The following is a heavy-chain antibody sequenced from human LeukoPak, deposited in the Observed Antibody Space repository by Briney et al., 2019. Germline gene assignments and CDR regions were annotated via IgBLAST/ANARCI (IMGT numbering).Heavy chain of an antibody. J-gene: IGHJ4*02. D-gene: IGHD4-23*01. CDR1: GGSISSYY. V-gene: IGHV4-59*01. Sequence: SETLSLTCTVSGGSISSYYWSWIRQPPGKGLEWIGYTYYSGSTNYNPSLKSRVTISVDTSKNQFSLKLSSVTAADTAVYYCARDHDYGGNDYWGQGTLVTVSS. CDR3: ARDHDYGGNDY. CDR2: TYYSGST.